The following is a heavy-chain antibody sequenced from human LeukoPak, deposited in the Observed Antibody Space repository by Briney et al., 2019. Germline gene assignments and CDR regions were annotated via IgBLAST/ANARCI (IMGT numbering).Heavy chain of an antibody. V-gene: IGHV3-23*01. D-gene: IGHD3-16*02. CDR3: AKLXIXITXWLFIVKKPCDY. CDR1: GFTFSSYA. J-gene: IGHJ4*02. Sequence: TGGSLRLSCAASGFTFSSYAMSWVRQAPGKGLEWVSAISGSGGSTYYADSVKGRFTISRDNYKNTLYLQMNRLRAYDTAVYYCAKLXIXITXWLFIVKKPCDYWGQGTLVTVSS. CDR2: ISGSGGST.